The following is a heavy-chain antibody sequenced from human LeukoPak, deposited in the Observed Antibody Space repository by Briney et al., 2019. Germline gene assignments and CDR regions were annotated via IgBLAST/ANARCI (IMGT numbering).Heavy chain of an antibody. D-gene: IGHD5-12*01. V-gene: IGHV4-34*01. CDR1: GGSFSGYY. CDR3: ARSSGYGSTFFDY. J-gene: IGHJ4*02. CDR2: INHSGST. Sequence: PSETLSLTCAVYGGSFSGYYWSWIRQPPGKGLEWIGEINHSGSTNYNPSLKSRVTISVDTSKNQFSLKPSSVTAADTAVYYCARSSGYGSTFFDYWGQGTLVTVSS.